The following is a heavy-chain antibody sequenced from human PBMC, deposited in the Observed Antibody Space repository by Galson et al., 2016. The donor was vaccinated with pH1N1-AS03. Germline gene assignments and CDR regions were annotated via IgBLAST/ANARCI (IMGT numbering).Heavy chain of an antibody. Sequence: SLRLSCAASGFTFSSYAMSWVRQAPGKGLEWVASIIGAGGVPYYAGSVKGRFAVSRDTSENTVYLQLDRLRAEDTAIYYCARLPHNDNPGFDYWGQGTLVTVSS. D-gene: IGHD1-14*01. CDR1: GFTFSSYA. V-gene: IGHV3-23*01. CDR3: ARLPHNDNPGFDY. J-gene: IGHJ4*02. CDR2: IIGAGGVP.